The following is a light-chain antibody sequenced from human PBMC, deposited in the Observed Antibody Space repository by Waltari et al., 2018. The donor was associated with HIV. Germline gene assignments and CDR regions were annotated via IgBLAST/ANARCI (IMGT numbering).Light chain of an antibody. CDR1: QSVDTF. J-gene: IGKJ2*01. V-gene: IGKV3-11*01. CDR2: DAT. CDR3: QQYNNWPLS. Sequence: EIVLTQSPDTLSVSPGERATLSCRASQSVDTFLAWYQQKLGQAPRLLIYDATKRATGIPARFSGSGSGTDFTLTISSLEPEDFAVYYCQQYNNWPLSFGQGTKLEIK.